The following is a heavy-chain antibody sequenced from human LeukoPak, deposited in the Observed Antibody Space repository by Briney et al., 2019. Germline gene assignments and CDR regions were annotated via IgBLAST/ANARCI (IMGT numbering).Heavy chain of an antibody. J-gene: IGHJ4*02. CDR2: FNPNDGDT. Sequence: GASVKVSCKASGYTFTDYYMHWVRQAPGQGFGWLDWFNPNDGDTNYAQKFQGRVTMTRDTSISTAHMEVSRLRSDDTAVYYCARANFLYCSSSTCLFDYWGQGTLVTVSS. CDR1: GYTFTDYY. CDR3: ARANFLYCSSSTCLFDY. V-gene: IGHV1-2*02. D-gene: IGHD2-2*01.